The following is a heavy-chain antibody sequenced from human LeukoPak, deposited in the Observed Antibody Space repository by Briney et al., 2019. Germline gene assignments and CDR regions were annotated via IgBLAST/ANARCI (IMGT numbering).Heavy chain of an antibody. CDR3: ATDDYGPAGY. D-gene: IGHD4-17*01. V-gene: IGHV3-7*01. CDR1: GLTFRTFW. CDR2: MNQDGREK. Sequence: PGGSLRLSCAASGLTFRTFWMSWDRQAPGKGLEWVANMNQDGREKYYVDSVKGRFTISRDNAKNSLYLQMNSLRAEDTAVYCCATDDYGPAGYGGQGTLVIVSS. J-gene: IGHJ4*02.